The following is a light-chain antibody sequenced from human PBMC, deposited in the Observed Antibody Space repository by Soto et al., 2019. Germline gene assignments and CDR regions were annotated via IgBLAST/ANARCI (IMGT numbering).Light chain of an antibody. V-gene: IGKV1-5*01. CDR3: QQYSSYWT. CDR2: QSS. J-gene: IGKJ1*01. CDR1: QDLDKW. Sequence: ILMSHSTSSLSASVGDRVTITCRSSQDLDKWLAWYQQKPGRAPNLLIYQSSTLRQGVPSRFSGFGSGTEYILTSTEMQPYDFATYYCQQYSSYWTFGQGTVVEMK.